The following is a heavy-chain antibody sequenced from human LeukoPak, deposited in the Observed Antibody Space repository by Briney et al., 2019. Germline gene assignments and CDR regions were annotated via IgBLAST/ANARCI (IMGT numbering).Heavy chain of an antibody. Sequence: GASVKVSCKASGYTFTSYDINWVRQATGQGLEWMGWMNPNSGSTGYAQKFQGRVTITRNTSISTAYMELSSLRPEDTAVYYCARFCSTSCYTKTGFDPWGQGTLVTVSS. D-gene: IGHD2-2*02. V-gene: IGHV1-8*03. CDR1: GYTFTSYD. J-gene: IGHJ5*02. CDR3: ARFCSTSCYTKTGFDP. CDR2: MNPNSGST.